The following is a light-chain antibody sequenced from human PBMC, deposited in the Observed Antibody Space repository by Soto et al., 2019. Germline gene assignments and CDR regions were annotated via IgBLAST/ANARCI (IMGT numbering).Light chain of an antibody. CDR1: SSDIGASDY. CDR3: TSYVL. Sequence: QSALTQPASVSGSPGQSITISCTGTSSDIGASDYVSWYQQHPDKAPKLIIYDVNYRPSGVSSRFSGSKSANTASLTISGPQAEDEADYFCTSYVLFGGGTNVTVL. V-gene: IGLV2-14*03. J-gene: IGLJ2*01. CDR2: DVN.